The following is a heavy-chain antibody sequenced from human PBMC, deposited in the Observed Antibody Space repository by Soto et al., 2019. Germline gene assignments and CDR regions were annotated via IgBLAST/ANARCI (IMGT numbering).Heavy chain of an antibody. V-gene: IGHV3-30-3*01. CDR1: GFTFSSYA. D-gene: IGHD4-17*01. Sequence: GGSLRLSCAASGFTFSSYAMHWVRQAPGKGLEWVAVISYDGSNKYYADSVKGRFTISRDNSKNTLYLQMNSLRAEDTAVYYCARGINYGGPSLHVWGQGTTVTVSS. CDR2: ISYDGSNK. CDR3: ARGINYGGPSLHV. J-gene: IGHJ6*02.